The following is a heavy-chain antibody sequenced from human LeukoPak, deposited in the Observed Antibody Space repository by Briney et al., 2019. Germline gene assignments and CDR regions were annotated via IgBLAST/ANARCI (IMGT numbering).Heavy chain of an antibody. Sequence: GGTLRLTCAASGFTFGHSAMNWVRQAPGKGLEWVSLISSSGANTYYADSVKGRFTISRDNSKNTLFLQMNSLRAEDTAVYYCAELGITMIGGVWGKGTTVTISS. CDR2: ISSSGANT. V-gene: IGHV3-23*01. J-gene: IGHJ6*04. CDR1: GFTFGHSA. CDR3: AELGITMIGGV. D-gene: IGHD3-10*02.